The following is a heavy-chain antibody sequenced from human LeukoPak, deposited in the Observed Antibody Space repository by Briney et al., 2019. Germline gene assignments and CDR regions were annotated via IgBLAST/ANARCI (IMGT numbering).Heavy chain of an antibody. CDR2: IYHSGST. D-gene: IGHD2-2*01. Sequence: SETLSLTCAVSGGSISSSNWWSWVRPPPGKGLEWIGEIYHSGSTNYNPSLKSRVTISVDKSKNQFSLKLSSVTAADTAVYYCARDRAGSTPCFDYWGQGTLVTVSS. V-gene: IGHV4-4*02. J-gene: IGHJ4*02. CDR3: ARDRAGSTPCFDY. CDR1: GGSISSSNW.